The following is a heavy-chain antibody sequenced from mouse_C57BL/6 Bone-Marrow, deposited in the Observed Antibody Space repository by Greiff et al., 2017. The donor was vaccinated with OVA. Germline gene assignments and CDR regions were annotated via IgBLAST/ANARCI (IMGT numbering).Heavy chain of an antibody. CDR1: GFTFSDYG. Sequence: EVQVVESGGGLVKPGGSLKLSCAASGFTFSDYGMHWVRQAPEKGLEWVAYISSGSITIYYADTVKGRFTISRDKAKNTLFLQMTSLRSEDTAMYYCARGPYYYGSSYDYYAMDYWGQGTSVTVSS. V-gene: IGHV5-17*01. D-gene: IGHD1-1*01. CDR3: ARGPYYYGSSYDYYAMDY. J-gene: IGHJ4*01. CDR2: ISSGSITI.